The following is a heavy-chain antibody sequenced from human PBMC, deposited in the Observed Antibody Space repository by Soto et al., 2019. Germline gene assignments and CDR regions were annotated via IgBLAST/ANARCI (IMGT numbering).Heavy chain of an antibody. Sequence: PLGGSLRLSCAASGFTVSSNYMSWVRQAPGKGLEWVSVIYSDGSTYYADSVKGRFTISRHNSKNTLYLQMNSLRAEDTAVYYCAREPHSVPGTNYYYYGMYVWGQGTTVTVSS. J-gene: IGHJ6*02. D-gene: IGHD1-1*01. CDR2: IYSDGST. V-gene: IGHV3-53*04. CDR1: GFTVSSNY. CDR3: AREPHSVPGTNYYYYGMYV.